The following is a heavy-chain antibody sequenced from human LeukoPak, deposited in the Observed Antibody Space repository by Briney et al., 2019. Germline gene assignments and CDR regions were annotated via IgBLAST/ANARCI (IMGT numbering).Heavy chain of an antibody. CDR1: GYSISNGYY. CDR2: IYHSGST. Sequence: PSETLSRTCAVSGYSISNGYYWGWIRQSPRKGLKWIGNIYHSGSTYKNPSLKSRVTRSLGTSKNQFSLKLSSVTAADTAMWSCARLSGAPVRHPIQHFDYWGQGTLVAVHS. D-gene: IGHD1-1*01. CDR3: ARLSGAPVRHPIQHFDY. J-gene: IGHJ4*02. V-gene: IGHV4-38-2*01.